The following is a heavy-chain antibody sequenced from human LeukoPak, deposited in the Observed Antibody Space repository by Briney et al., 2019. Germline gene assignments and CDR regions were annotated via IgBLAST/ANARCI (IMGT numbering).Heavy chain of an antibody. D-gene: IGHD6-6*01. Sequence: SETLSLTCTVSGGSISSGGYYWSWIRQHPEKGLEWIGYIYYSGSTYYNPSLKSRVTISVDTSENQFSLKLSSVTAADTAVYYCARVPVKYSSSGYYFDYWGQGTLVTVSS. CDR2: IYYSGST. V-gene: IGHV4-31*03. CDR1: GGSISSGGYY. J-gene: IGHJ4*02. CDR3: ARVPVKYSSSGYYFDY.